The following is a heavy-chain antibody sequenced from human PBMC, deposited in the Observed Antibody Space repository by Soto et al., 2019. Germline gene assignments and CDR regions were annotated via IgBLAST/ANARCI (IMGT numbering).Heavy chain of an antibody. Sequence: EVQLVESGGGLVQPGGSLRLSCAASGFTVSSNYMSWVRQAPGKGLERVSIIYSGGTTYYADSVKGRFTISRDNSKHTXYXQMNSLRAEDTAVYYCARAGISQAAAGSLDCCPIDSWGQGTLVTVSS. D-gene: IGHD6-13*01. J-gene: IGHJ4*02. V-gene: IGHV3-66*01. CDR3: ARAGISQAAAGSLDCCPIDS. CDR2: IYSGGTT. CDR1: GFTVSSNY.